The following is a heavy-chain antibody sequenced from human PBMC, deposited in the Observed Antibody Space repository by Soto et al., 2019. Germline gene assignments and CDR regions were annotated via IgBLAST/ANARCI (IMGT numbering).Heavy chain of an antibody. CDR2: ISAHNGNT. Sequence: QVQLVQSGAEVKKPGASGKVSCEAFGYTFTSYGICWLRQAPGQGLEWMGWISAHNGNTNYAQKLQGRLTMTTDTSTSTAYMELRSLRSDDTAVYYCARGSTILPDFWGQGTLVTVSS. CDR3: ARGSTILPDF. V-gene: IGHV1-18*01. CDR1: GYTFTSYG. J-gene: IGHJ4*02. D-gene: IGHD3-3*01.